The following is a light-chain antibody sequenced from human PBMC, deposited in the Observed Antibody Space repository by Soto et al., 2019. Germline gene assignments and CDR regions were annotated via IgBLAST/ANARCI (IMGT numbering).Light chain of an antibody. V-gene: IGKV3-20*01. CDR1: QSVSSSY. Sequence: EIVLTQSPGTLSLSPGERATLSCRASQSVSSSYLAWYQQKPGPAPRLLIYGASSRATGIPDRFSGSGSGTDFTLTISRLEPEDFAVYYCHQYGSSPYTFGQGTKLEIK. CDR2: GAS. CDR3: HQYGSSPYT. J-gene: IGKJ2*01.